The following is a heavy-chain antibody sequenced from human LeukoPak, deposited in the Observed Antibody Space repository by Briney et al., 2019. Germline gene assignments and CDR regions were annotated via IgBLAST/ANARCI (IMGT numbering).Heavy chain of an antibody. D-gene: IGHD3/OR15-3a*01. V-gene: IGHV4-61*05. CDR3: ARHLRWRTSFSPFDY. J-gene: IGHJ4*02. Sequence: SETLSLTCTVSGGSISSSSYYWGWIRQPPGKGLEWIGYIYYSGSTNYNPSLKSRATISVDTSKNQFSLKLSSVTAADTAVYYCARHLRWRTSFSPFDYWGQGTLVTVSS. CDR1: GGSISSSSYY. CDR2: IYYSGST.